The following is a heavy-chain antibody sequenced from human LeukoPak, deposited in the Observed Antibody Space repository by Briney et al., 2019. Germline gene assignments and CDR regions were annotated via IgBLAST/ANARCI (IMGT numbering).Heavy chain of an antibody. Sequence: GASVKVSCKASGYTFTGYYMHWVRQAPGQGLEWMGWINPNSGGTNYAQKFQGRVTMTRDTSISTAYMELSRLRSDDTAVYYCARVTGDYDFWSGPLDYWGQGTLVTVSS. CDR1: GYTFTGYY. J-gene: IGHJ4*02. V-gene: IGHV1-2*02. CDR3: ARVTGDYDFWSGPLDY. CDR2: INPNSGGT. D-gene: IGHD3-3*01.